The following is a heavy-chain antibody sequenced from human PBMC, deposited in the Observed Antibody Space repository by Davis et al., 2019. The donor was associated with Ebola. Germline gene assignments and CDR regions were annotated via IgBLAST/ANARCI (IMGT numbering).Heavy chain of an antibody. V-gene: IGHV5-51*01. Sequence: GESLKISCKGSGYSFTNYWIGWVRQMPGKGLEWMAMIYPDDSDTRYSPTFQGQVSISVDKSVSTAYLQWKSLKASDTAMYYCARSDCSGGSCYSDYWGQGTLVTVSS. CDR2: IYPDDSDT. D-gene: IGHD2-15*01. J-gene: IGHJ4*02. CDR3: ARSDCSGGSCYSDY. CDR1: GYSFTNYW.